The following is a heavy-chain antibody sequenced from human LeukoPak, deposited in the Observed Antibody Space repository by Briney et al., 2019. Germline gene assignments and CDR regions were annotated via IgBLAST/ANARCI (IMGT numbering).Heavy chain of an antibody. J-gene: IGHJ4*02. CDR3: ARRDSSGWGH. V-gene: IGHV3-33*03. CDR2: IWYDGSKK. D-gene: IGHD6-19*01. Sequence: GGSLRLSCAASGFTFTNHGFYWVRQAPGKGLEWVALIWYDGSKKVYADSVKGRFTISRDNAKNSLYLQMNSLRVEDTAVYYCARRDSSGWGHWGQGTLVTVSS. CDR1: GFTFTNHG.